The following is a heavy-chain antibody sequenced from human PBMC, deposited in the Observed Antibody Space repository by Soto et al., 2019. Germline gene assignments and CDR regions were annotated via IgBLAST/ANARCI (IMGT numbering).Heavy chain of an antibody. D-gene: IGHD6-13*01. Sequence: VGSLRLSCAASGFTFSNAWMSWVRQAPGKGLEWVGRIKSKTDGGTTDYAAPVKGRFTISRDDSKNTPYLQMNSLKTEDTAVYYCTRQYSSSWYVRYYFDYWGQGTLVTVSS. CDR2: IKSKTDGGTT. J-gene: IGHJ4*02. CDR1: GFTFSNAW. V-gene: IGHV3-15*01. CDR3: TRQYSSSWYVRYYFDY.